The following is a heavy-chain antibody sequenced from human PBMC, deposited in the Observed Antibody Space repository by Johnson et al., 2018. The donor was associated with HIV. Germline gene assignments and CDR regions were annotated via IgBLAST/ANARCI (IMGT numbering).Heavy chain of an antibody. V-gene: IGHV3-66*02. J-gene: IGHJ3*02. Sequence: MLLVESGGGLVQPGGSLRLSCVASGFTFSRYAMNWVRQAPVKGLEWVSLIFSVGNTYYADSVKGRFTISRDNSNNMVYLQMDSLRPEDTAVYYCAKEGGRITMIVVEPDAFDIWGQGTMVTVSS. CDR2: IFSVGNT. D-gene: IGHD3-22*01. CDR1: GFTFSRYA. CDR3: AKEGGRITMIVVEPDAFDI.